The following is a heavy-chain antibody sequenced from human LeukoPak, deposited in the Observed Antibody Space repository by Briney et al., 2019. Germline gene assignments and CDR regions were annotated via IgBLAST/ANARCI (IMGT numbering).Heavy chain of an antibody. CDR1: RFTFSDYY. D-gene: IGHD7-27*01. V-gene: IGHV3-11*01. J-gene: IGHJ4*02. CDR3: ARAAKWGLYYFDY. CDR2: ISGNDSTT. Sequence: GGSLRLSCAASRFTFSDYYMSWIRQAPGKGLEWVSYISGNDSTTYYADSVKGRFTISRDNAKNSLYLQMNSLRAEDSAVYYCARAAKWGLYYFDYWGQGTLVTVSS.